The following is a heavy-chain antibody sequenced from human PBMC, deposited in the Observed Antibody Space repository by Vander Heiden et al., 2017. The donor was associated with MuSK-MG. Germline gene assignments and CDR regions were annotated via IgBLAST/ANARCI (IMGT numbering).Heavy chain of an antibody. V-gene: IGHV3-21*01. J-gene: IGHJ4*02. Sequence: EVQLVESGGGLVKPGGSLRLSCAASGFTFSSYSMNWVRQAPGKGLEWVSSISRSSSYIYYADSVKGRFTISRDNAKNSLYLQMNSLRAEDTAVYYCARDRHYYDSSGYPYYFDYWGQGTLVTVSS. CDR2: ISRSSSYI. CDR1: GFTFSSYS. D-gene: IGHD3-22*01. CDR3: ARDRHYYDSSGYPYYFDY.